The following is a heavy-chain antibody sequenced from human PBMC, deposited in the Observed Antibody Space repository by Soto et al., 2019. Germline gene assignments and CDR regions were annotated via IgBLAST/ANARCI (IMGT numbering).Heavy chain of an antibody. CDR1: GFTFSGRG. D-gene: IGHD2-15*01. CDR3: ARDLGSPYGGTWYSAFFDL. Sequence: PGGSLRLSCEASGFTFSGRGMHWVRQAPGKGLEWVALMLNDGRTEHYPDSVKGRFTISRDNSKNTLFLQMNSLRSEDTAVYYCARDLGSPYGGTWYSAFFDLWGQGTLVTVSS. CDR2: MLNDGRTE. V-gene: IGHV3-33*01. J-gene: IGHJ4*02.